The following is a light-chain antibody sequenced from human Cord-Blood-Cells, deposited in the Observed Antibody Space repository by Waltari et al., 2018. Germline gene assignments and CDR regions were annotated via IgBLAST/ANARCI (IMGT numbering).Light chain of an antibody. CDR2: DAS. Sequence: QSALTQPRSVSGSPGQSVTISCTGTSSDVGGYNYVSWYQQHPGKAPTLMTYDASKRPSGVPDRFSGSKSGNTASLTISGLQAEDEADYYCCSYAGSYTWVFGGGTKLTVL. V-gene: IGLV2-11*01. CDR3: CSYAGSYTWV. J-gene: IGLJ3*02. CDR1: SSDVGGYNY.